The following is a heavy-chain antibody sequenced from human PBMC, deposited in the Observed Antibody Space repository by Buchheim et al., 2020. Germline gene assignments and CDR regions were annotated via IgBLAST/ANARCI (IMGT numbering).Heavy chain of an antibody. CDR3: VRHGDSFAHFFDY. CDR1: YASVTTTNW. D-gene: IGHD4-17*01. V-gene: IGHV4-4*02. Sequence: QVQLQESGPGLVQPSGTLSLTCAVSYASVTTTNWWSWVRQPPGKGLEWIGEVYQDGGTHYNPSLKTRVAISVDKSKNQVSLRLTSVTAADTAIYYCVRHGDSFAHFFDYWGQGTL. CDR2: VYQDGGT. J-gene: IGHJ4*02.